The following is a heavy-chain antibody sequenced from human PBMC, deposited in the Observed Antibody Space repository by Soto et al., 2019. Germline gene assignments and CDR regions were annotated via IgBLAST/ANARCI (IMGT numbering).Heavy chain of an antibody. D-gene: IGHD3-16*02. CDR2: IGAGGGDT. CDR1: GFSFSNFA. Sequence: LXLSCTASGFSFSNFAMNWVRQSPGKGLEWVSRIGAGGGDTAYADSVKGRFTISRDNSKNTVYLQMNSLRGEDTAVYYCAKDLSDNMTYVWNYLYVLVVWGPGNTVTVFS. CDR3: AKDLSDNMTYVWNYLYVLVV. J-gene: IGHJ6*02. V-gene: IGHV3-23*01.